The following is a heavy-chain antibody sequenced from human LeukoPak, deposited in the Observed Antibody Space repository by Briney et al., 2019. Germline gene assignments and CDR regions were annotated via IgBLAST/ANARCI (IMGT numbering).Heavy chain of an antibody. CDR3: ANGYYYDILTGFYKDRHKSFDY. CDR2: ICDEGTNK. D-gene: IGHD3-9*01. CDR1: GFTFSTYG. Sequence: PVGSLRLSCAASGFTFSTYGMHWVRQAPGKGLERGAFICDEGTNKYYGGSVKCLFTISRDNSKTTLFLQMNILRAEDTAVYYCANGYYYDILTGFYKDRHKSFDYWGQGTLVTVSS. V-gene: IGHV3-30*02. J-gene: IGHJ4*02.